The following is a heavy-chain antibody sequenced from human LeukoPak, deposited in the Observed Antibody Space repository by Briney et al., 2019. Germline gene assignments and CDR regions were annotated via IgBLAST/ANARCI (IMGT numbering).Heavy chain of an antibody. D-gene: IGHD3-16*01. CDR3: ARDHDYVWGSYHT. J-gene: IGHJ5*02. CDR1: GYTFTSYD. V-gene: IGHV1-46*01. CDR2: INPSGGST. Sequence: ASVKVSCKASGYTFTSYDINWVRQAPGQGLEWMGIINPSGGSTSYAQKFQGRVTMTRDMSTGTVYMELSSLRSEDTAVYYCARDHDYVWGSYHTWGQGTLVTVSS.